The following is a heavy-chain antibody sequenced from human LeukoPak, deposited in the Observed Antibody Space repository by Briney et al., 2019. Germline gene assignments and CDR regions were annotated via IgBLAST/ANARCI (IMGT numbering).Heavy chain of an antibody. Sequence: PGGSLRLSCAASGFTFSTCAMNWVRQAPGKGLEGVSDINGSGSEAHYTDSVKGRFTVSRDNSKNTLYLQMNSLRVEDTAIYCCAKRIRDGYNSPFDSWGPGTLVTVSS. CDR1: GFTFSTCA. CDR3: AKRIRDGYNSPFDS. D-gene: IGHD5-24*01. CDR2: INGSGSEA. V-gene: IGHV3-23*01. J-gene: IGHJ4*02.